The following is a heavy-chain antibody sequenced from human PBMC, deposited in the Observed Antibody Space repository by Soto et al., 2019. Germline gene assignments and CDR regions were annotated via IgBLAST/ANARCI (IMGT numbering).Heavy chain of an antibody. CDR1: GFSFSNAW. V-gene: IGHV3-15*01. CDR3: TTLNYGVDV. Sequence: GGSLRLSCAASGFSFSNAWMSWVRQLPGKGLEWVGHIKSKTDGGTADYAAPVKGRFTISRDDSKNTLYLQMNSLKTEDTAMFYCTTLNYGVDVWGQGTTVTV. CDR2: IKSKTDGGTA. J-gene: IGHJ6*02.